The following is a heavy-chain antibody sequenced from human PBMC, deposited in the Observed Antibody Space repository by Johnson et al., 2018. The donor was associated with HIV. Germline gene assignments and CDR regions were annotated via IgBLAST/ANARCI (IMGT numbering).Heavy chain of an antibody. CDR3: AKDQNFGSFLLSFDG. CDR1: GFTFSSYD. V-gene: IGHV3-13*01. Sequence: VQLVESGGGLVQPGGSLRLSCAASGFTFSSYDMHWVRQATGKGLEWVSAIGTAGDTYYPGSVKGRFTISRDDATNSLYLRMDSLRTEDTALYYCAKDQNFGSFLLSFDGWGQGTMVTVSS. D-gene: IGHD2/OR15-2a*01. CDR2: IGTAGDT. J-gene: IGHJ3*01.